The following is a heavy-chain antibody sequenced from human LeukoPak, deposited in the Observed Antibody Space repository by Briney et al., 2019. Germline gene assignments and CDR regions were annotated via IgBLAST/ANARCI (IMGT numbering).Heavy chain of an antibody. CDR2: IWSDENKK. Sequence: GGSLRLSCTASGFTFSSYGMHWVRQAPGKGLEWVAVIWSDENKKFYADSVKGRFTISRDNFKSTLYLQMDSLRVEDTAVYYCAREGLTSTPNNAFDIWGQGSVVTVSS. CDR3: AREGLTSTPNNAFDI. D-gene: IGHD4-23*01. J-gene: IGHJ3*02. CDR1: GFTFSSYG. V-gene: IGHV3-33*08.